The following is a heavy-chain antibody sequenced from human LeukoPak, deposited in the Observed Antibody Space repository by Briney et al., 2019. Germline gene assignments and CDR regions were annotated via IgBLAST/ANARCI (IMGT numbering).Heavy chain of an antibody. Sequence: ASVKVSCKASGYKLTNYAISWVRQAPGQGLECMGWISAYNGDTNYAQKLQGRVTMTTDTSTSTAYMELRSLRSDDTAVYYCARDPTAYTGSSWFKVGDEYFQHWGQGTLVTVSS. J-gene: IGHJ1*01. CDR2: ISAYNGDT. D-gene: IGHD6-13*01. V-gene: IGHV1-18*01. CDR1: GYKLTNYA. CDR3: ARDPTAYTGSSWFKVGDEYFQH.